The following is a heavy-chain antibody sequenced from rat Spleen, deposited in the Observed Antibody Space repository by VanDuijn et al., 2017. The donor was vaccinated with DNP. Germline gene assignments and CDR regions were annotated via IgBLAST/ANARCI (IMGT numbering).Heavy chain of an antibody. D-gene: IGHD1-2*01. CDR3: TRDMITIAAIGVMDA. J-gene: IGHJ4*01. CDR2: ISTGGGNT. V-gene: IGHV5-25*01. Sequence: EVQLVESGGGLVQPGRSMKLSCAASGFTFSNFYMAWVRQAPTKGLEWVASISTGGGNTYYRDSVKGRFTISRDNAKSTLYLQMDSLRSEDTATYYCTRDMITIAAIGVMDAWGQGASVTVSS. CDR1: GFTFSNFY.